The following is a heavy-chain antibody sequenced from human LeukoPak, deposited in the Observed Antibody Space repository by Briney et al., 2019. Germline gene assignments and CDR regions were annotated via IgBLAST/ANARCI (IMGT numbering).Heavy chain of an antibody. Sequence: ASVKVSCKASGYTFTGYYMHWVRQAPGQGLEWMGRINPNSGGTNYAQKFQGRVTMTRDTSISTAYMELSRLRSDDTAVYYCARGRVVVAAKNNWFDPWGQGTLVTASS. J-gene: IGHJ5*02. CDR2: INPNSGGT. CDR3: ARGRVVVAAKNNWFDP. V-gene: IGHV1-2*06. D-gene: IGHD2-15*01. CDR1: GYTFTGYY.